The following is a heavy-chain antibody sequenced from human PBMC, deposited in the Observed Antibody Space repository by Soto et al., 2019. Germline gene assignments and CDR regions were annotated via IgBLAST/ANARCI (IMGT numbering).Heavy chain of an antibody. V-gene: IGHV1-3*01. D-gene: IGHD1-26*01. J-gene: IGHJ6*01. CDR3: ARAPGNYYYYAMDV. CDR2: INGANGNT. Sequence: ASVKVSCTASGYTFTSYAMHWVRQAPGQRLEWLGSINGANGNTKYSQKFQGRVTITRDTSASTAYMEMSSLRSEDTDVYYCARAPGNYYYYAMDVWGQGTTVNVS. CDR1: GYTFTSYA.